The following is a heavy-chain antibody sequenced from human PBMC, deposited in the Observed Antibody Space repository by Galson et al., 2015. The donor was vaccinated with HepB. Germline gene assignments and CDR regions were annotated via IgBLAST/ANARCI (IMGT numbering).Heavy chain of an antibody. CDR2: IRSKAYGGTT. V-gene: IGHV3-49*03. Sequence: SLRLFCAASGFTFGDYAMSWFRQAPGKGLEWVGFIRSKAYGGTTEYAASVKGRFTISRDDSKSIAYLQMNSLKTEDIAVYYCTRDSPSGYSGKVDYWGQGTLVTVSS. D-gene: IGHD5-12*01. CDR3: TRDSPSGYSGKVDY. J-gene: IGHJ4*02. CDR1: GFTFGDYA.